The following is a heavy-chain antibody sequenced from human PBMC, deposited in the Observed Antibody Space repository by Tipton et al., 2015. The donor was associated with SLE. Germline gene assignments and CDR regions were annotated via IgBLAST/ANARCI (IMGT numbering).Heavy chain of an antibody. D-gene: IGHD6-19*01. V-gene: IGHV3-30*04. J-gene: IGHJ6*03. Sequence: QLVQSGGGVVQPGTSLRLSCAASGFTFSRYAMHWVRQPPGKGLEWVAVLSTDGKDTHSADSVKGRFTISRDNSKNTLFLQMNGLRAEDTAVYYCARDSASSAKYYMDVWGKGTTVTVSS. CDR3: ARDSASSAKYYMDV. CDR1: GFTFSRYA. CDR2: LSTDGKDT.